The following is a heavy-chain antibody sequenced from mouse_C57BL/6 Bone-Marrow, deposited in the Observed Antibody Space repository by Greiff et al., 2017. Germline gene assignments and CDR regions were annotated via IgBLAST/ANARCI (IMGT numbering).Heavy chain of an antibody. CDR1: GYTFTSYG. D-gene: IGHD2-1*01. J-gene: IGHJ1*03. CDR3: ARWDGNYVWYFDV. CDR2: INPRSGNT. V-gene: IGHV1-81*01. Sequence: LVESGAELARPGASVKLSCKASGYTFTSYGISWVKQRTGQGLEWIGEINPRSGNTYYNEKFKGKATLTADKSSSTAYMELRSLTSEDSAVYFCARWDGNYVWYFDVWGTGTTVTVSS.